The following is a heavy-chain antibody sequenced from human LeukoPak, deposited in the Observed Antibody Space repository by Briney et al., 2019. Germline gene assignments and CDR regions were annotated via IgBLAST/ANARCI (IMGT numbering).Heavy chain of an antibody. Sequence: LGGSLRLSCAASGFTFSSYAMSWVRQAPGKGLEWVSAISGSGGSTYYADSVKGRFTISRDNSKNTLYLQMNSLRAEDTAVYYCARGYVDTAMVTGFDYWGQGTLVTVSS. CDR2: ISGSGGST. J-gene: IGHJ4*02. V-gene: IGHV3-23*01. CDR3: ARGYVDTAMVTGFDY. D-gene: IGHD5-18*01. CDR1: GFTFSSYA.